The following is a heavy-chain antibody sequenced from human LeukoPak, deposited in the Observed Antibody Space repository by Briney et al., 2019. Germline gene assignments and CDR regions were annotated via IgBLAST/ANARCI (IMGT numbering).Heavy chain of an antibody. CDR2: IKQDGSEK. CDR1: GFPLRDYW. V-gene: IGHV3-7*01. J-gene: IGHJ4*02. D-gene: IGHD5-24*01. CDR3: ARWLELMRNFDW. Sequence: GGSLTLPCLVSGFPLRDYWMSGLRQARGEGGEGVDNIKQDGSEKDYVDALKGRFTISRDNAKNSLYLQMNSLRAEDTAVYYCARWLELMRNFDWWGQGTLVTVSS.